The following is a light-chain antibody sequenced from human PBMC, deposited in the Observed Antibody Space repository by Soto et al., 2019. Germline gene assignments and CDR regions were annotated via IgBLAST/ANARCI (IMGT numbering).Light chain of an antibody. J-gene: IGKJ5*01. Sequence: EDVLTQSPFTLSFSQVERSTLSFIASPSVANFVAWYQQKPVQAPMLLIYGAFNRATGIPARFSGSGSGTDFTLTISSLEPEDSAVYYCQQRNIWPPVTFGHGTRLEIK. CDR2: GAF. CDR3: QQRNIWPPVT. V-gene: IGKV3-11*01. CDR1: PSVANF.